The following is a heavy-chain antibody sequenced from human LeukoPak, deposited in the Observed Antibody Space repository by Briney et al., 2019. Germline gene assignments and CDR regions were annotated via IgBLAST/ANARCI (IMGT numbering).Heavy chain of an antibody. Sequence: GGSLRLSCAASGFTFTNYWMHWVRQAPGKGLVWVSRVDSDGSSTTYADSVKGRFTISRDNAKNTVHLQMNSLRAEDTGVYYCACSATWGQGTPVTVSS. CDR3: ACSAT. CDR2: VDSDGSST. V-gene: IGHV3-74*01. J-gene: IGHJ5*02. CDR1: GFTFTNYW. D-gene: IGHD2-15*01.